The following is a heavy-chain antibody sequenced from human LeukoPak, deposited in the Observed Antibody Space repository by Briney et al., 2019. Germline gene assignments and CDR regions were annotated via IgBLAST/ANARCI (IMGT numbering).Heavy chain of an antibody. CDR3: ASHRSEVLVHPLDY. D-gene: IGHD2-8*02. CDR1: GYTFTSYG. CDR2: INPNGGST. V-gene: IGHV1-46*01. Sequence: ASVKVSCKASGYTFTSYGISWVRQAPGQGLEWMGIINPNGGSTSYTQKFQGRVTMTRDTSTATVYMELNSLTSEDTAMYYCASHRSEVLVHPLDYWGQGTLVTVSS. J-gene: IGHJ4*02.